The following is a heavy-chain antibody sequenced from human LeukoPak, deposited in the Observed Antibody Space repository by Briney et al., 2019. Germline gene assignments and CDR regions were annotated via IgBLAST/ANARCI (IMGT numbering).Heavy chain of an antibody. CDR1: GGSINLYY. Sequence: SETLSLTCTVSGGSINLYYWSWIRQPPGKGLEWIGYFYDTRSPKYNPSLERRVTISVDMSRKQFSLNISSVTTADTAVYYCARGRGSLTYWGQVTLATVSS. J-gene: IGHJ4*02. V-gene: IGHV4-59*01. CDR3: ARGRGSLTY. CDR2: FYDTRSP. D-gene: IGHD3-10*01.